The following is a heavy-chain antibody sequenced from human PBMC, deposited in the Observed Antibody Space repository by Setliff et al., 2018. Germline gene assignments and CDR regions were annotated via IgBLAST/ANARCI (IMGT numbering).Heavy chain of an antibody. CDR1: GQSFSDYY. Sequence: PSETLSLTCAIYGQSFSDYYWSWVRQPPGKGLEWIGEIYHSGSTNYNPSLKSRVTISVDTSKNQFSLKLSSVTAADTAEYYCARDRQYCSSPTCYSSYFYYYGMDVWGQGTTVTVSS. D-gene: IGHD2-2*02. CDR2: IYHSGST. CDR3: ARDRQYCSSPTCYSSYFYYYGMDV. V-gene: IGHV4-34*01. J-gene: IGHJ6*02.